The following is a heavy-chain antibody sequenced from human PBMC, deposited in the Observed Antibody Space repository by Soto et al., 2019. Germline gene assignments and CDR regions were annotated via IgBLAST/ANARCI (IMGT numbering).Heavy chain of an antibody. Sequence: QVQLVESGGGVVQPGRSLRLSCVASGFIFGSYGMHWVRQAPGEGLEWVAVISYDGTNKYYADSVKGRFTISRDNSKNPLRLQMNSLRAEDTAVYYCAQVPRYTVTPPDDYWGQGTLVTVSS. CDR1: GFIFGSYG. J-gene: IGHJ4*02. D-gene: IGHD4-17*01. CDR2: ISYDGTNK. V-gene: IGHV3-30*18. CDR3: AQVPRYTVTPPDDY.